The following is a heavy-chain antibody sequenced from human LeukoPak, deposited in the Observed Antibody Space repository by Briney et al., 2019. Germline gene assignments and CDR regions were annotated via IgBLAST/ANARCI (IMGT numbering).Heavy chain of an antibody. CDR3: ARGRETWIWECGEFDY. D-gene: IGHD5-12*01. J-gene: IGHJ4*02. CDR2: ISSSGSTI. Sequence: GGSLRLSCAASGFTFSSYEMNWVRQAPGKGLEWVSYISSSGSTIYYADSVKGRFTISRDNAKNSLYLQMNSLRAEDTAVYYCARGRETWIWECGEFDYWGQETLVTVSS. CDR1: GFTFSSYE. V-gene: IGHV3-48*03.